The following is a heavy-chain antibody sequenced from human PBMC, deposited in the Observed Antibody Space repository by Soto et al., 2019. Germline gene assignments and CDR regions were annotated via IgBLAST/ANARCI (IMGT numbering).Heavy chain of an antibody. CDR2: IPYDGSNR. D-gene: IGHD3-10*01. V-gene: IGHV3-30*18. CDR1: GFTFSVYV. Sequence: WGSLRVSCASSGFTFSVYVMRWVRQAPGKGLEWVAVIPYDGSNRYYEDSVNGRFTISRDNSKNTLYLQMNSLRAEDTAVYYWAKRSYYGSGSYSYDYWGQGTMVTVSS. J-gene: IGHJ4*02. CDR3: AKRSYYGSGSYSYDY.